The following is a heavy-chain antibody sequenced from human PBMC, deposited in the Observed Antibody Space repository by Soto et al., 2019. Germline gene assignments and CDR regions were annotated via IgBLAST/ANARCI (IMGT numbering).Heavy chain of an antibody. Sequence: PSETLSLTCTVSGGSIGSGGYYWSRIRQHPGKGLEWIGYIYYSGSTYYNPSLKSRVTISVDTSKNQFSLKLSSVTAADTAVYYCARDFGLGYGSGAYYYGMDVWGQGTTVTVSS. J-gene: IGHJ6*02. D-gene: IGHD3-10*01. CDR2: IYYSGST. CDR1: GGSIGSGGYY. CDR3: ARDFGLGYGSGAYYYGMDV. V-gene: IGHV4-31*03.